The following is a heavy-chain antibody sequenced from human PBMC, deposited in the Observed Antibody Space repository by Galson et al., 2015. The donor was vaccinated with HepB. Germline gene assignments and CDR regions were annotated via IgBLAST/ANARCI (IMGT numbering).Heavy chain of an antibody. CDR2: FYGDSTT. D-gene: IGHD2-21*01. V-gene: IGHV3-66*01. CDR1: GFSVTSNY. CDR3: VRESDWSFDY. Sequence: SLRLSCAASGFSVTSNYMFWVRQPPGKGLEWVSVFYGDSTTYYADSVKGRFSISRDNPKNTLYLQMNSLRAEDTAVYYCVRESDWSFDYWGQGTQVTVSS. J-gene: IGHJ4*02.